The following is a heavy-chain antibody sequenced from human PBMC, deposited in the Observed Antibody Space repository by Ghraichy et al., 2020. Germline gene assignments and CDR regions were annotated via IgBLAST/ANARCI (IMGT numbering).Heavy chain of an antibody. Sequence: LRLSCTVSGGSIRSGGYSWTWIRQPPGKGLEWIGYMYQAGSDHYNPSLNNRATISLDRSNNHFSLTLRSVTAADTAVYYCAREKGFRVGEFDPWGQGTLVTVSS. V-gene: IGHV4-30-2*01. CDR2: MYQAGSD. D-gene: IGHD3-16*01. CDR3: AREKGFRVGEFDP. CDR1: GGSIRSGGYS. J-gene: IGHJ5*02.